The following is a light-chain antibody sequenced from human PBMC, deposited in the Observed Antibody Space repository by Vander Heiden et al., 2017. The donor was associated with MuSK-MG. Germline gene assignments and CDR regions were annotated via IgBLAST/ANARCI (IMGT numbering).Light chain of an antibody. CDR3: QQYDTYSALT. V-gene: IGKV1-5*03. J-gene: IGKJ4*01. CDR1: QSISGW. CDR2: KAS. Sequence: DIQMTQSPSTLSASVGDRVPITCRASQSISGWLAWYQQKPGKAPKLLIYKASRLESGGPSRFSGSESGTEFTLTISSLQPDDVATYYCQQYDTYSALTFGGGTKVEIK.